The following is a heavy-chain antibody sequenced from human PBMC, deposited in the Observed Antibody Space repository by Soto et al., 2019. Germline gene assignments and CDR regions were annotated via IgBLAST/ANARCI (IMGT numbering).Heavy chain of an antibody. D-gene: IGHD4-17*01. CDR1: GFTFSSYG. V-gene: IGHV3-15*07. CDR3: TTTTVTTFYYYYGMDV. Sequence: GGSLRLSCAASGFTFSSYGMHWVRQAPGKGLEWVGRIKSKTDGGTTDYAAPVKGRFTISRDDSKNTLYLQMNSLKTEDTAVYYCTTTTVTTFYYYYGMDVWGQGTTVTVSS. CDR2: IKSKTDGGTT. J-gene: IGHJ6*02.